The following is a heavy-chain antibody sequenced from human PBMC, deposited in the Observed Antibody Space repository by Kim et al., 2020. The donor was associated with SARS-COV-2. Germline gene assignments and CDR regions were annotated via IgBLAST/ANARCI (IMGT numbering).Heavy chain of an antibody. CDR3: ARINLGGGIDP. V-gene: IGHV2-70*01. Sequence: KYYSTSLKTRLTISKDTSKNQVVLTMTNMDPVDTATYYCARINLGGGIDPWGQGTLVTVSS. D-gene: IGHD3-16*01. J-gene: IGHJ5*02. CDR2: K.